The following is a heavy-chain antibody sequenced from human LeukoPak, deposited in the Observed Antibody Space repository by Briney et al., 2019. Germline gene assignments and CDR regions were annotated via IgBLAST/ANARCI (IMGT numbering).Heavy chain of an antibody. CDR2: IKQDGTEK. D-gene: IGHD6-19*01. CDR3: ARHCAWCFDS. J-gene: IGHJ4*02. Sequence: GGSLRLSCAASGLTFRNYWMTWVRQAPGKGLEWVANIKQDGTEKYYVDSVKGRFTISRDNARSSLYLQMNSLRAEGTAVYYCARHCAWCFDSWGQGTLVTVSS. V-gene: IGHV3-7*01. CDR1: GLTFRNYW.